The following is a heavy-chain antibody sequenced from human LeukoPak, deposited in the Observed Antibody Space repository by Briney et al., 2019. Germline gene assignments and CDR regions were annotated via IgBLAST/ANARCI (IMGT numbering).Heavy chain of an antibody. Sequence: GGSLRLSCAASGFTFSRYDMHWVRQAAGKGLEWVSAITIAGDTYYPGSVKGRFTISRENAKNSLYLQMNSLRAGDTAVYYCARTTVTTGPYWYFDLWGRGSLVTVSS. J-gene: IGHJ2*01. V-gene: IGHV3-13*01. CDR2: ITIAGDT. CDR3: ARTTVTTGPYWYFDL. D-gene: IGHD4-17*01. CDR1: GFTFSRYD.